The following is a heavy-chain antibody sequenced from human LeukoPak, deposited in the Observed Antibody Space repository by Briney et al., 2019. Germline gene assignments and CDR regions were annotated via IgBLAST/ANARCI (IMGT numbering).Heavy chain of an antibody. D-gene: IGHD3-22*01. CDR2: ISSSSSYI. V-gene: IGHV3-21*01. CDR3: ARGQNSGPYDSSPAAFDI. J-gene: IGHJ3*02. Sequence: GGSLTLSCAASGFTFSSFSMNWVRQAPGKGLEWVPSISSSSSYIYYADSVKGRFTISRDNAKNSLYLQMNSLRAEDTAVYYCARGQNSGPYDSSPAAFDIWGQGTMDTVSS. CDR1: GFTFSSFS.